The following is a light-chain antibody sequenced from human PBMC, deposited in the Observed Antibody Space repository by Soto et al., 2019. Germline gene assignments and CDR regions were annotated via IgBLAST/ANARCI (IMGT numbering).Light chain of an antibody. Sequence: DIQMTQSPSSLSASVGDRVTITCRASQSISSYLNWYQQKPGKAPKLLIFAASSLHSGVPSRFSGSGSGTDFTLTISSLQPEDFATYYCQQSSSTPHTFGQGTKLEIK. J-gene: IGKJ2*01. CDR3: QQSSSTPHT. CDR1: QSISSY. CDR2: AAS. V-gene: IGKV1-39*01.